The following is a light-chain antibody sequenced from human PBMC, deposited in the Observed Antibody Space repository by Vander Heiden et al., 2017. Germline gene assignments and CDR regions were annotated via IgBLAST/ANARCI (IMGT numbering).Light chain of an antibody. Sequence: QSALTQPASVSGSPGQSITISCTGSSNNIGAYNYVCWYQHHPGKAPKLMLFDVSNRPSGISNRFSGSKSGNTASLTISGPQAEDEADYYCSSYTTSSTYVFGTGTKVT. J-gene: IGLJ1*01. V-gene: IGLV2-14*03. CDR1: SNNIGAYNY. CDR2: DVS. CDR3: SSYTTSSTYV.